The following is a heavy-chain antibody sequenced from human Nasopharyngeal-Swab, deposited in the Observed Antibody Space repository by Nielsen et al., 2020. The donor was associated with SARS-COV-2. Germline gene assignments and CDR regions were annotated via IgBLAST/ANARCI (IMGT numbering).Heavy chain of an antibody. CDR1: AGSFSAYY. CDR2: INLIGTT. V-gene: IGHV4-34*01. J-gene: IGHJ4*02. Sequence: SETLSPTCAVYAGSFSAYYWSWIRNPPGKGLEWIGEINLIGTTSNNPTLKSRVTISSDTSKNQFSLKLSSVTAADTAVYYCARGHRSISMIVVVIATAHFYFDSWGRGTLVTVTS. D-gene: IGHD3-22*01. CDR3: ARGHRSISMIVVVIATAHFYFDS.